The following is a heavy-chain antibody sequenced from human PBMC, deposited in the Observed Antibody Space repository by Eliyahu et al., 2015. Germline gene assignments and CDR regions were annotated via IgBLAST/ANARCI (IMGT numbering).Heavy chain of an antibody. CDR3: ARGHKVATIFGGADY. J-gene: IGHJ4*02. CDR1: GYTFXSYF. CDR2: INPSGGST. V-gene: IGHV1-46*01. D-gene: IGHD5-12*01. Sequence: QVQLVQSGAEVKKPGASVKVSCKASGYTFXSYFRPWVRQAPGQGLEWMGIINPSGGSTSYAQKFQGRVTMTRDTSTSTVYMELSSLRSEDTAVYYCARGHKVATIFGGADYWGQGTLVTVSS.